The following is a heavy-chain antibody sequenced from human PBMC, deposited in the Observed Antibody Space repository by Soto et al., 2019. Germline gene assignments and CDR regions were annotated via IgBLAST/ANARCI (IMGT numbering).Heavy chain of an antibody. CDR3: ASCYDNLTGDIVY. CDR1: GYTFTSYG. Sequence: SVKVSCKASGYTFTSYGISWVRQAPGRGLEWMGWISAYNGNTNYAQKLQGRVTMTPDTSTSTAYMELRSLRSDYTAVYYCASCYDNLTGDIVYCGQGTLVTVS. D-gene: IGHD3-9*01. CDR2: ISAYNGNT. V-gene: IGHV1-18*01. J-gene: IGHJ4*02.